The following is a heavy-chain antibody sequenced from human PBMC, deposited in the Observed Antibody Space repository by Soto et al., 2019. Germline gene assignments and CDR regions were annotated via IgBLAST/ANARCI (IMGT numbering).Heavy chain of an antibody. D-gene: IGHD6-6*01. J-gene: IGHJ4*02. CDR3: ARDPFPQFMQLVPLDY. CDR2: ISSSSSTI. Sequence: EVQLVESGGGLVQPGGSLRLSCAASGFTFSSYSMNWVRQAPGKGLEWVSYISSSSSTIYYADSVKGRFTISRDNAKNSLYLQMNSLRAQDTAVYYCARDPFPQFMQLVPLDYWGQGTLVTVSS. V-gene: IGHV3-48*01. CDR1: GFTFSSYS.